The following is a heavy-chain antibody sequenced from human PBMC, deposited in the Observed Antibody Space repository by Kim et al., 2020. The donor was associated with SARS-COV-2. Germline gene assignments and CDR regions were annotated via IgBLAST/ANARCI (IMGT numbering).Heavy chain of an antibody. J-gene: IGHJ5*02. CDR3: ARGLISLPIFWSGSSGFDP. CDR2: INTNTGNP. D-gene: IGHD3-3*01. V-gene: IGHV7-4-1*02. CDR1: GYTFTSYA. Sequence: ASVKVSCKASGYTFTSYAMNWVRQAPGQGLEWMGWINTNTGNPTYAQGFTGRFVFSLDTSVSTAYLQISSLKAEDTAVYYCARGLISLPIFWSGSSGFDPWGQGTLVTVSS.